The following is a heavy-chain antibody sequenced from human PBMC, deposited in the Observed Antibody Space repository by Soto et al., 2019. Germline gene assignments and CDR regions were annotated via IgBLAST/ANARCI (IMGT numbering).Heavy chain of an antibody. D-gene: IGHD3-22*01. CDR1: GFTFSDYY. Sequence: VQLLESGGGLVKPGGSLRLSCAASGFTFSDYYMSWIRQAPGKGLEWVSYISSSGSTIYYADSVKGRFTISRDSAKKSLYLQMNSLRAEDTAVYYCARDYYDSSGFFGYYYGMDVWGQGTTVTVSS. V-gene: IGHV3-11*01. CDR2: ISSSGSTI. CDR3: ARDYYDSSGFFGYYYGMDV. J-gene: IGHJ6*02.